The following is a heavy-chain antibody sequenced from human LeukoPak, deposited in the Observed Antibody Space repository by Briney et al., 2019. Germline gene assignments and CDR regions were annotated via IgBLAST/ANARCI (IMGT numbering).Heavy chain of an antibody. Sequence: GRSLRLSCAASRFTFSSYRMSWVRQASGKGLEWVSDISGSGGSTYYADSVKGRFTISRDKSKNTLYLQMNSLRVDDTAVYYCAKVIGEQWLASLDYWGQGTLVIVSS. CDR2: ISGSGGST. CDR3: AKVIGEQWLASLDY. J-gene: IGHJ4*02. V-gene: IGHV3-23*01. CDR1: RFTFSSYR. D-gene: IGHD6-19*01.